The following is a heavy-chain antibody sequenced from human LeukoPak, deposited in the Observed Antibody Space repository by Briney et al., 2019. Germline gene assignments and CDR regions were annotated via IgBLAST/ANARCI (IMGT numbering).Heavy chain of an antibody. D-gene: IGHD3-22*01. J-gene: IGHJ3*02. V-gene: IGHV1-24*01. CDR2: LVPENYQT. CDR3: ALASDYYDSSGYYLEI. Sequence: ASVKVSCKVSGESITELGMHWVRQSPGKGLEWMGGLVPENYQTIYAQDFQGRVTMTEDTSTDTAYMELSSLRSEDTAIYYCALASDYYDSSGYYLEIWGRGTLVTVSA. CDR1: GESITELG.